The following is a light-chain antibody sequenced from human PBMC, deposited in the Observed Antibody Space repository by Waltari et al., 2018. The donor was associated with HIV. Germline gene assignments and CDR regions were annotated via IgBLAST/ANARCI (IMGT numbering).Light chain of an antibody. J-gene: IGKJ2*01. CDR2: GGS. Sequence: EVVLTQSTLTLSVSPGDRVTLSCRASESVGNNIAWYQQKPGQAPSLVIYGGSTRATGLPVRFSGSGSGTDFTLTISSLKSEDIAVYFCQQYRDWPRYTFGQGTKLDIK. V-gene: IGKV3-15*01. CDR3: QQYRDWPRYT. CDR1: ESVGNN.